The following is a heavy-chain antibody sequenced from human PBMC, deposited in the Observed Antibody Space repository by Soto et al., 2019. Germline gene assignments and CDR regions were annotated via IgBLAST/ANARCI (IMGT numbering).Heavy chain of an antibody. CDR2: INHSGST. CDR3: ARGRYYGSGSYRPWYYYGMDV. V-gene: IGHV4-34*01. Sequence: SETLSLTCAVYGGSFSGYYWSWFRQPPGKGLEWIGEINHSGSTNYNPSLKSRVTISVDTSKNQFSLKLSSVTAADTAVYYCARGRYYGSGSYRPWYYYGMDVWGQGTTVT. CDR1: GGSFSGYY. D-gene: IGHD3-10*01. J-gene: IGHJ6*02.